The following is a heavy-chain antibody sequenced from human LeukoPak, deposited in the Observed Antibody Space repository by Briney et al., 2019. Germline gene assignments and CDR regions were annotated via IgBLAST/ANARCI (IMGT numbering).Heavy chain of an antibody. CDR3: ARDSIYWGATYYYYYGMDV. J-gene: IGHJ6*02. Sequence: SETLSLTCTVSGGSISSGGYYWSWIRQPPGKGLEWIGEINHSGSTNYNPSLKSRVTISVDTSKNQFSLKLSSVTAADTAVYYCARDSIYWGATYYYYYGMDVWGQGTTVTVSS. D-gene: IGHD1-26*01. V-gene: IGHV4-39*07. CDR2: INHSGST. CDR1: GGSISSGGYY.